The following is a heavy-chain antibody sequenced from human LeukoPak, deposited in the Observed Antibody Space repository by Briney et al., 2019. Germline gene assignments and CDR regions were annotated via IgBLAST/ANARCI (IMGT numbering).Heavy chain of an antibody. D-gene: IGHD1-26*01. J-gene: IGHJ4*02. CDR1: GGTFSSYA. CDR2: ISSSSSHI. CDR3: ARDEGIVRAMNPKVVAH. V-gene: IGHV3-21*01. Sequence: ASVKVSCKASGGTFSSYAINWVRQAPGKGLEWVSSISSSSSHIHYGDSVKGRFTISRDNAKSSVFLQMNSLRVEDTAVYYCARDEGIVRAMNPKVVAHWGPGTLVIV.